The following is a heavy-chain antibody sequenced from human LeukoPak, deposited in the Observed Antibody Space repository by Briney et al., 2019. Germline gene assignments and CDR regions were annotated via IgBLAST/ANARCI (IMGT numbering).Heavy chain of an antibody. CDR2: ISGSGDTT. J-gene: IGHJ4*02. CDR3: AKDPNYYDGSGYYYHFDN. CDR1: GFXFSSYA. D-gene: IGHD3-22*01. Sequence: GGSLRLSCAASGFXFSSYAMSWVRQAPGQGLEWGSAISGSGDTTYYADSVKGRVTISSDNSKNTQYLQMNSLRAEDTAIYYCAKDPNYYDGSGYYYHFDNWGQGTLVTVSS. V-gene: IGHV3-23*01.